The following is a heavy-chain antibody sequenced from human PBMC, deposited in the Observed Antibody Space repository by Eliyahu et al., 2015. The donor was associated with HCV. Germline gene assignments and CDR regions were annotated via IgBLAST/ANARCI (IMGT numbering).Heavy chain of an antibody. CDR2: IHYSGST. D-gene: IGHD6-19*01. CDR1: GGSITTYS. J-gene: IGHJ5*02. CDR3: ASGGGGIAVAGTGGWFDP. V-gene: IGHV4-59*01. Sequence: QVQLQESGPGLVKPSETLSLTCXXSGGSITTYSWTWIRQPPGKGLEWIGYIHYSGSTNYNPSLKSRVTISVDTSKNQFSLNLTSVTAADTAVYYCASGGGGIAVAGTGGWFDPWGQGTLVTVSS.